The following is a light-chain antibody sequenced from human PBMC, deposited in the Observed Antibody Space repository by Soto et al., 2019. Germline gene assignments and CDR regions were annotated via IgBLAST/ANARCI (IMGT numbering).Light chain of an antibody. J-gene: IGKJ2*01. V-gene: IGKV3-11*01. Sequence: EIVLTQSPATLSLSPGERATLSFRASQFITNNVAWHQQKPGQAPRLLLSDGSNRASGIPARFVGSRSGTDFTLTITGLQPEDFAVYFCQQRDDLYTFGQGTKLQIK. CDR2: DGS. CDR1: QFITNN. CDR3: QQRDDLYT.